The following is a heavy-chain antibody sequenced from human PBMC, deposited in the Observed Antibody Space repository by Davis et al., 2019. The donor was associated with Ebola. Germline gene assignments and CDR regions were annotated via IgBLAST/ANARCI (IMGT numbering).Heavy chain of an antibody. V-gene: IGHV3-66*02. CDR2: IYSGGST. CDR1: GFTFSSYW. CDR3: ARGGGVVVAASFDL. Sequence: PGGSLRLSCAASGFTFSSYWMSWVRQAPGKGLGWVSVIYSGGSTYYADSVKGRFTISRDNSKNTLYLQMNSLRAEDTAVYYCARGGGVVVAASFDLWGRGTLVTVSS. J-gene: IGHJ2*01. D-gene: IGHD2-15*01.